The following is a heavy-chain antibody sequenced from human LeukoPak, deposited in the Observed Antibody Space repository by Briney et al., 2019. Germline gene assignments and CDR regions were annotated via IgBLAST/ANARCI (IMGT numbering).Heavy chain of an antibody. D-gene: IGHD4-23*01. V-gene: IGHV3-74*01. CDR1: GFTVSSYW. J-gene: IGHJ4*02. CDR2: IASDGSST. CDR3: ARGRPHGNDH. Sequence: GGSLRLSCAASGFTVSSYWMNWVRQAPGKGLVWVSRIASDGSSTTYADSVKGRFSISRDNAKNTLYLQMNSLRVEDTAVYYCARGRPHGNDHWGQGTLSPSPQ.